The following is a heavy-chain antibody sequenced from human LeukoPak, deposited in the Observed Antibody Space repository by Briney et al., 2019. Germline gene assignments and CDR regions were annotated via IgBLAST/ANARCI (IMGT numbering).Heavy chain of an antibody. J-gene: IGHJ5*02. CDR3: AKDYSKTSYYGSGTYYRPNWFDP. V-gene: IGHV3-30*02. Sequence: QPGGSLRLSCAASGFTFSSYGMHWVRRAPGKGLEWVAFIRYEGSNKYYADSVNGRFTISRDNSKNTLYLQMNSLRAEDTAVYYCAKDYSKTSYYGSGTYYRPNWFDPWGQGTLVTVSS. D-gene: IGHD3-10*01. CDR2: IRYEGSNK. CDR1: GFTFSSYG.